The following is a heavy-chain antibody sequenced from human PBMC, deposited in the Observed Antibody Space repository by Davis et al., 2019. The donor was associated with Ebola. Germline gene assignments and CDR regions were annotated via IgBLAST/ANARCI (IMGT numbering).Heavy chain of an antibody. CDR3: ARVDYDFWSGYYTGLWFDP. V-gene: IGHV4-59*01. Sequence: SATLSLTCTVSGGSISSYYWSWIRQPPGKGLEWIGYIYYSGSPNYNPSLKSRVTISVDTSKNQFSLKLSSVTAADTAVYYCARVDYDFWSGYYTGLWFDPWGQGTLVTVSS. CDR1: GGSISSYY. D-gene: IGHD3-3*01. CDR2: IYYSGSP. J-gene: IGHJ5*02.